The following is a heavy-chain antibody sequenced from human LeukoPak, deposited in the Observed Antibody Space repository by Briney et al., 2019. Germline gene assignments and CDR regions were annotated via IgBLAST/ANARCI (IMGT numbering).Heavy chain of an antibody. D-gene: IGHD3-22*01. CDR3: ARDRYYDSSGYYYPFDY. V-gene: IGHV1-18*01. Sequence: ASVKVSSKASGYTFTTYGISWGRQAPGQGLEWMGWISAYNGNTNYAQKLQGRVTMTTDTSTSTAYMELRSLRSDDTAVYYCARDRYYDSSGYYYPFDYWGQGTLVTVSS. J-gene: IGHJ4*02. CDR2: ISAYNGNT. CDR1: GYTFTTYG.